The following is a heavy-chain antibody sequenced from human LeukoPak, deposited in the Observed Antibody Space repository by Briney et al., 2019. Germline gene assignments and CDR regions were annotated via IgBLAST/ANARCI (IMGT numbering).Heavy chain of an antibody. V-gene: IGHV1-2*02. Sequence: ASVKVSCKASGYTFTGYYMHWVRQAPGQGLEWMGWINPNSGGTNYAQKLQGRVTMTTDTSTSTAYMELRSLRSDDTAVYYCARDQTPNRGTYYDFWSGPANWFDPWGQGTLVTVSS. J-gene: IGHJ5*02. CDR1: GYTFTGYY. D-gene: IGHD3-3*01. CDR3: ARDQTPNRGTYYDFWSGPANWFDP. CDR2: INPNSGGT.